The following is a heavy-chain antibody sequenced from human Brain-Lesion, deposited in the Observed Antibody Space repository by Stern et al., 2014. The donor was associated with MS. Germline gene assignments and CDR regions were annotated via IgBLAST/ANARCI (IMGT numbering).Heavy chain of an antibody. CDR3: ARGRVVPGFQYYATDV. V-gene: IGHV4-61*02. CDR2: IFNSGST. Sequence: QVQLVESGPGLVKPSQTLSLSCTVSGGSISSGGYYWSWIRQPAGKGLEWIGRIFNSGSTSYNPSLNSRVPISIDHSQNHFSLRLNSMTAADTAVYYCARGRVVPGFQYYATDVWGQGTTVIVSS. CDR1: GGSISSGGYY. J-gene: IGHJ6*02. D-gene: IGHD2-2*01.